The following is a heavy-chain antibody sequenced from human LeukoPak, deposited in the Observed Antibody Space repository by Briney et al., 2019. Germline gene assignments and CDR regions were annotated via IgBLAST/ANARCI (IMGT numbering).Heavy chain of an antibody. CDR3: ASTIFGYFDY. Sequence: SETLSLTCVVYGESFSGYSWSWIRQPPGKGLEWIGEINQRRNTNYNPSLKSRVTISIDTSKNQFSLKLSSVTAADTAVYYCASTIFGYFDYWGQGTLVTVSS. D-gene: IGHD3-3*01. CDR1: GESFSGYS. CDR2: INQRRNT. J-gene: IGHJ4*02. V-gene: IGHV4-34*01.